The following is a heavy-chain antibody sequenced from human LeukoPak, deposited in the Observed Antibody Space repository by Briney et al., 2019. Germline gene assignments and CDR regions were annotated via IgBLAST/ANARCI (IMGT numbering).Heavy chain of an antibody. D-gene: IGHD3-10*01. CDR2: IKSDGSST. Sequence: GGPLRLSCAASGFTFSSYWMHWVRQAPGKGLVWVSRIKSDGSSTTYADSVKGRFTISRDNAKNTLYLQMNSLRAEDTAVYYCATNYYSSGPDHWGQGTLVTVSS. J-gene: IGHJ4*02. V-gene: IGHV3-74*01. CDR3: ATNYYSSGPDH. CDR1: GFTFSSYW.